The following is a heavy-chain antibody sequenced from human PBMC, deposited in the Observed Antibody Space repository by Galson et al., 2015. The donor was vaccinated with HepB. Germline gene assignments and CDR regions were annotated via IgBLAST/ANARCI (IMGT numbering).Heavy chain of an antibody. CDR3: ARGTPSIGYCSGGSCPNWFDP. J-gene: IGHJ5*02. Sequence: TLSLTCAVSGGSISSGGYSWSWIRQPPGKGLEWIGYIYHSGSTYYNPSLKSRATISVDRSKNQFSLRLSSVTAADTAVYYCARGTPSIGYCSGGSCPNWFDPWGQGTLVTVSS. D-gene: IGHD2-15*01. CDR2: IYHSGST. V-gene: IGHV4-30-2*01. CDR1: GGSISSGGYS.